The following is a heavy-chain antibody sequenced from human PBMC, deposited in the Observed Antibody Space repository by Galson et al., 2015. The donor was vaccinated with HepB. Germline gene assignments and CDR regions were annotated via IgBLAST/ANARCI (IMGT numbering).Heavy chain of an antibody. CDR3: ATSRGAGDLDY. J-gene: IGHJ4*02. Sequence: SVKVSCKASGYTFTGYYIHWVRQAPGQGLEWMGRIDPYSGVTKYSQKFLGRVIMTRDTSISTAYMDLSRLRSDDTAVYYCATSRGAGDLDYWGQGTLITVSS. CDR2: IDPYSGVT. CDR1: GYTFTGYY. V-gene: IGHV1-2*06. D-gene: IGHD3-16*01.